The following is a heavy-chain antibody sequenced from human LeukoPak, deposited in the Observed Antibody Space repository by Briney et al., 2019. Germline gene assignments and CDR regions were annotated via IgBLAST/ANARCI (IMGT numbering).Heavy chain of an antibody. CDR2: INSDGSST. D-gene: IGHD6-19*01. CDR1: GFTFSSSW. V-gene: IGHV3-74*01. J-gene: IGHJ3*02. Sequence: GGSLRLSCAASGFTFSSSWMHWFRQAPGKGLVWFSRINSDGSSTSYADSVKGRFTISRDNAKNTLYLQMNSLRAEDTAVYYCARGGSGWPDAFDIWGQGTMVTVSS. CDR3: ARGGSGWPDAFDI.